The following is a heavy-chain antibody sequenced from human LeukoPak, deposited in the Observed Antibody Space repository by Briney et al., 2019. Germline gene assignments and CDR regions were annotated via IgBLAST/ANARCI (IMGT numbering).Heavy chain of an antibody. CDR2: IYYSGST. CDR1: GGSISSSSYY. J-gene: IGHJ3*02. V-gene: IGHV4-39*01. Sequence: SEALSLTCTVSGGSISSSSYYWGWIRQPPGKGLEWIGSIYYSGSTYYNPSLKSRVTISVDTSKNQFSLKLSSVTAADTAVYYCASLIAAALRGAFDIWGQGTMVTVSS. D-gene: IGHD6-13*01. CDR3: ASLIAAALRGAFDI.